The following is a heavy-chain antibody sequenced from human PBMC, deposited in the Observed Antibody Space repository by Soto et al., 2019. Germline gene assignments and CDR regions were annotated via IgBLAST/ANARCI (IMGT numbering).Heavy chain of an antibody. Sequence: QVQLQESGPGLVKPSQTLSLTCTVSGGSISSGGYYWSWIRQHQGKGLEWIGYIYYSGGTYYNPALKSRVTISVDTSKNQFSLKLSSVTAADTAVYYCARSSTSANYFDYWGQGTLVTVSS. CDR1: GGSISSGGYY. J-gene: IGHJ4*02. CDR2: IYYSGGT. CDR3: ARSSTSANYFDY. D-gene: IGHD2-2*01. V-gene: IGHV4-31*03.